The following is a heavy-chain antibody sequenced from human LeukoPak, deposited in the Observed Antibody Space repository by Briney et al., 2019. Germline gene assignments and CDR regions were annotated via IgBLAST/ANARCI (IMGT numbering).Heavy chain of an antibody. Sequence: SETLSLTCAVDGGSFSGYYWSWIRQPPGKGLEWIGEINHSGSTNYNPSLKSRVTISVDTSKNQFSLRLSSVTAADTAVYYCARDGYSGNDGLWGQGTLVTVSS. J-gene: IGHJ4*02. CDR3: ARDGYSGNDGL. CDR1: GGSFSGYY. CDR2: INHSGST. V-gene: IGHV4-34*01. D-gene: IGHD5-12*01.